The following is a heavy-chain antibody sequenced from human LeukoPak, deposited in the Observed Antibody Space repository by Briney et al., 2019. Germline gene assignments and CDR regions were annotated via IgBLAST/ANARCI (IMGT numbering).Heavy chain of an antibody. J-gene: IGHJ5*02. V-gene: IGHV3-21*01. CDR3: AREHLSSGWCDH. CDR2: ISSSSSYI. D-gene: IGHD6-19*01. CDR1: GFTFSSYS. Sequence: GGSLRLSCAASGFTFSSYSMNWVRQAPGKGLEWVSSISSSSSYIYYADSVKGRFTISRDNAKNSLYLQMNSLRAEDTAVYYCAREHLSSGWCDHWGQGTLVTVSS.